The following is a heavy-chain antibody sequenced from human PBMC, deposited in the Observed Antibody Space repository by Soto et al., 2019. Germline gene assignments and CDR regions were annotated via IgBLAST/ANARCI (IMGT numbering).Heavy chain of an antibody. CDR3: ARDLSGRADV. D-gene: IGHD3-10*01. CDR2: MNEDGSTT. J-gene: IGHJ6*02. Sequence: EVQLVESGGGLIQPGGSLRLSCAASGFTVNSNYISWVRQVPGKGLVWVSRMNEDGSTTDYADSVKGRFTISRDNARNTLYLQMNSLRAEDTAVYYCARDLSGRADVWGQGTTVTVSS. V-gene: IGHV3-74*01. CDR1: GFTVNSNY.